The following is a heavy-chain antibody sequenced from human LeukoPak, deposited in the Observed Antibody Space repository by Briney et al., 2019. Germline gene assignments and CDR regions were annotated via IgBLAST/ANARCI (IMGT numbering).Heavy chain of an antibody. Sequence: GASVKVSWKASGYTFTTYYMHWVRQAPGQGLEWMGIIDPSGGSTSYAQKFQGRVTMTRDTSTSTVYMELSSLRSDDTAVYYCARLSQQTFDIWGQGTLVTVSS. CDR3: ARLSQQTFDI. V-gene: IGHV1-46*01. CDR1: GYTFTTYY. CDR2: IDPSGGST. J-gene: IGHJ3*02.